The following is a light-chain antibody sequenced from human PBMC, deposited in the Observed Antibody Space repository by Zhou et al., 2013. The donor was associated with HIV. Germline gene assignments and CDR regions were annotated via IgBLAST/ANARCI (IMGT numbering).Light chain of an antibody. CDR3: QHAGSSYT. CDR1: QSVSSN. Sequence: EIVMTQSPATLSVSPGERATLSCRASQSVSSNLAWYQQKPGQAPRLLIYGASTRATGIPARFSGSGSGTEFTLTISSLQSEDFAVYFCQHAGSSYTFGQGTKVDIK. V-gene: IGKV3-15*01. CDR2: GAS. J-gene: IGKJ2*01.